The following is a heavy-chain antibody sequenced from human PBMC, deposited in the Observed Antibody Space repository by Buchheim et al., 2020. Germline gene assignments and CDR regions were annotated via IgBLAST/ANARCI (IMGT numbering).Heavy chain of an antibody. J-gene: IGHJ6*02. Sequence: QVQLVESGGGVVQPGRSLRFSCAASGFTFSSYGMHWVRQAPGKGLEWVAVISYDGSNKYYAGSVKGRFTISRDNSKNTLYLQMNSLRAEDTAVYYCAKDLVVAAPYYGMDVWGQGTT. CDR2: ISYDGSNK. D-gene: IGHD2-15*01. CDR1: GFTFSSYG. CDR3: AKDLVVAAPYYGMDV. V-gene: IGHV3-30*18.